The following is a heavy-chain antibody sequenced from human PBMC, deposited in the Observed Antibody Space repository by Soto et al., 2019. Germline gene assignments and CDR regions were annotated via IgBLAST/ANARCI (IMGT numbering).Heavy chain of an antibody. J-gene: IGHJ5*02. D-gene: IGHD1-26*01. CDR3: ARARRYSGSYRRVYNWFDP. CDR1: GYTFTGYY. V-gene: IGHV1-2*02. Sequence: ASVKVSCKASGYTFTGYYMHWVRQAPGQGLEWMGWINPNSGGTNYAQKFQGRVTMTRDTSISTAYMELSRLRSDDTAVYYCARARRYSGSYRRVYNWFDPWGQGTLVTVSS. CDR2: INPNSGGT.